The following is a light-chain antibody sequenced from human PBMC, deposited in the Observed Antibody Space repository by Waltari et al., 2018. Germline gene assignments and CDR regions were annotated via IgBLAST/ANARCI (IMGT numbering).Light chain of an antibody. CDR2: KGI. V-gene: IGLV8-61*01. CDR1: SGSLSSTLY. Sequence: QTVVTQEPSLSVSPGGTVTLTCALSSGSLSSTLYPTWYQQTPGQPPRTLVYKGISRSSGVPDRFSGSILGNTAALTITGAQADDESDYYCSMYMGSGVWVFGGGTKLTVL. CDR3: SMYMGSGVWV. J-gene: IGLJ3*02.